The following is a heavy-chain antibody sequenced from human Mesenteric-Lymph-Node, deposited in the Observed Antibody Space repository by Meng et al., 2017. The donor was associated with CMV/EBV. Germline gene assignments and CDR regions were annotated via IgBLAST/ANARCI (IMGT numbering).Heavy chain of an antibody. V-gene: IGHV3-15*01. CDR2: IKSKADGGTT. J-gene: IGHJ5*02. CDR1: GFIFSNAW. D-gene: IGHD3-16*01. Sequence: SCAASGFIFSNAWMSWVRQAPGKGLEWVGRIKSKADGGTTDYAAPVKGRFTISRDDSKNTLYLQMNSLKTEDTAVYYCTTAYYDSSDPWGQGTLVTVSS. CDR3: TTAYYDSSDP.